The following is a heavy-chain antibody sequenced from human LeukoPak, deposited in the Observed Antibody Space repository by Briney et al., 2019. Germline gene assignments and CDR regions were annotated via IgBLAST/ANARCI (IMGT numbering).Heavy chain of an antibody. CDR2: ISSSGSTI. CDR1: GFTFGSYE. Sequence: GGSLRLSGAASGFTFGSYEMSWVRQAPGKRLEWVSYISSSGSTIYYADSVKGRFTISRDNAKNSMYLQMNSLRGEDTAVYYCARGSADYGMDVWGQGTTVTVSS. J-gene: IGHJ6*02. V-gene: IGHV3-48*03. CDR3: ARGSADYGMDV.